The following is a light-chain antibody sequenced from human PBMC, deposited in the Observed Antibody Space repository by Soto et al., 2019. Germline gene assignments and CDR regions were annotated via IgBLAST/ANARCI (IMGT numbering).Light chain of an antibody. CDR2: AAS. V-gene: IGKV1-27*01. J-gene: IGKJ4*01. CDR1: QDISNY. Sequence: DIQMTQSPSSLSASVGDRITITCRASQDISNYLAWYQQKPGKVPKLLIYAASTLRSGVPSRFSGSGSGTDFTLTIGSLQPEDVATYYCQKYNSASPTFGGGTKVEIK. CDR3: QKYNSASPT.